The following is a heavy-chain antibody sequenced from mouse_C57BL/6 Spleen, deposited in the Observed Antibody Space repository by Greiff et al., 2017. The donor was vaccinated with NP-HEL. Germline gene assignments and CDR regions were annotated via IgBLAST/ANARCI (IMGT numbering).Heavy chain of an antibody. CDR2: INPNNGGT. D-gene: IGHD2-1*01. J-gene: IGHJ2*01. CDR3: ARSKIYYGYLDY. V-gene: IGHV1-18*01. Sequence: DVQLQESGPELVKPGASVKIPCKASGYTFTDYNMDWVKQSHGKSLEWIGDINPNNGGTIYNQKFKGKATLTVDKSSSTAYMELRSLTSEDTAVYYCARSKIYYGYLDYWGQGTTLTVSS. CDR1: GYTFTDYN.